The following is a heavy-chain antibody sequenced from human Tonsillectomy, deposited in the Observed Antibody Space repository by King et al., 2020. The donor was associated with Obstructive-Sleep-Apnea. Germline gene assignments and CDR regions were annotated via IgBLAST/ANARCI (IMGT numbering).Heavy chain of an antibody. CDR3: AIVRYGDYEDY. V-gene: IGHV3-11*06. J-gene: IGHJ4*02. CDR2: ISSSSSYT. Sequence: VQLVESGGGLVKPGGSLRLSCAASGFTFSDYYMNWIRQAPGKGLEWVSYISSSSSYTNYADSVKGRFTISRDNDKNSLYLQMNSLRAEDTAGYYCAIVRYGDYEDYWGQGTLVTVSS. CDR1: GFTFSDYY. D-gene: IGHD4-17*01.